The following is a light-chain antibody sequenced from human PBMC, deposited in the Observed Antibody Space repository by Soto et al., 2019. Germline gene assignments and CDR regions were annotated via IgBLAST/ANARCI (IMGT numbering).Light chain of an antibody. CDR1: QNIDSC. J-gene: IGKJ1*01. V-gene: IGKV1-39*01. Sequence: DVQITQSPSSLSASVGDRVTITCRASQNIDSCLNWYQQKPGKAPKLLIYAASNLQSGVPSRFSGSESGADFILTISSLQPEDFATYYCQQIYIAPVTFGQGTKVEIK. CDR3: QQIYIAPVT. CDR2: AAS.